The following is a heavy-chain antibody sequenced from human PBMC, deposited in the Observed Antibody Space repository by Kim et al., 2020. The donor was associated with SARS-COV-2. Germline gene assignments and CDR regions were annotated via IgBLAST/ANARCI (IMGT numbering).Heavy chain of an antibody. J-gene: IGHJ4*02. Sequence: GGSLRLSCGGSGFTFSTYSMEWVRQAPGKGPEWVSRIGGSDHNTYYADSVRGRFAISRDNSKKRLYLQMDTLRAEDTAVYYCAIFHGSLQGGYWSQGTLVAVSS. V-gene: IGHV3-23*01. D-gene: IGHD3-16*02. CDR2: IGGSDHNT. CDR3: AIFHGSLQGGY. CDR1: GFTFSTYS.